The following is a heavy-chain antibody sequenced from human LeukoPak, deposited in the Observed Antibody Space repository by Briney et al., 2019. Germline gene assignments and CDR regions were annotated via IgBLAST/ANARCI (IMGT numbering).Heavy chain of an antibody. Sequence: GGSLRLSCTAWGFTFRSDAMTWVRRATGEGLEWVSGISGSGDITYYADSVMGRFTISSDNSKNTLYLQMNTLRAEDTAVYYCAKAGVHGYNYGFDYWGQGTLVTVSS. CDR1: GFTFRSDA. CDR3: AKAGVHGYNYGFDY. D-gene: IGHD5-24*01. J-gene: IGHJ4*02. V-gene: IGHV3-23*01. CDR2: ISGSGDIT.